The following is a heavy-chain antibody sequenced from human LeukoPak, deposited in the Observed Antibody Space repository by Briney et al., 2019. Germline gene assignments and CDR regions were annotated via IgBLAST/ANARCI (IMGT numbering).Heavy chain of an antibody. J-gene: IGHJ5*02. D-gene: IGHD4-11*01. V-gene: IGHV3-23*01. CDR1: GFTFRSDA. CDR2: ISGSCGTT. CDR3: AKEGSYSNYPAYNWFDP. Sequence: GGSLRLSCAASGFTFRSDAMSWGRQAPGKGGEWVSAISGSCGTTYYADSVKRRFPISRDNSKNTLYLQMNSLRAEDTAVYYCAKEGSYSNYPAYNWFDPWGQGTLVTVSS.